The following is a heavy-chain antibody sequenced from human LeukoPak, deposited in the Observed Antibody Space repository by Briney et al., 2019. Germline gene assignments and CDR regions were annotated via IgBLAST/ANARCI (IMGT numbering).Heavy chain of an antibody. Sequence: SETLSLTCAVYGGSFSGYYWSWIRQPPGKGLEWIGEINHSGSTNYNPSLKSRVTISVDTSKNQFSPKLSSVTAADTAVYYCARVRITMIVVGLEYWAQGTLVTVSS. J-gene: IGHJ4*02. D-gene: IGHD3-22*01. CDR3: ARVRITMIVVGLEY. CDR2: INHSGST. CDR1: GGSFSGYY. V-gene: IGHV4-34*01.